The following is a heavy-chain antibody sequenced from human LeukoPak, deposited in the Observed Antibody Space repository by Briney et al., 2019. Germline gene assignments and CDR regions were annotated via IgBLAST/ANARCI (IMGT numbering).Heavy chain of an antibody. D-gene: IGHD5-18*01. CDR3: ARKPGYSQGFVYFDS. J-gene: IGHJ4*02. V-gene: IGHV4-39*01. CDR2: IYYSGTI. CDR1: GASIGSSNNY. Sequence: PLETLSLTCSVSGASIGSSNNYWAWIRKPPGKGLEWIGTIYYSGTIYYNPSLRSRVTISIDTSRNQFSLKLNSVTAADTAVYYCARKPGYSQGFVYFDSWGQGSLVTVSS.